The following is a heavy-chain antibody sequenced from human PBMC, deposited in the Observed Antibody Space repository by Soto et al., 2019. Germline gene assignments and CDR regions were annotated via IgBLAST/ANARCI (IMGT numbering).Heavy chain of an antibody. Sequence: QVHLVQSGAEVKKPGASVKVSCKGSGYAFTTYGITWVRQAPGQGLEWRGWISAHNGNTNYAQKLQGRGTVTRHTSTSTADMELRSLRSDVTAVDYCGRGRYGDYWGQGALVTVSS. J-gene: IGHJ4*02. D-gene: IGHD1-1*01. CDR2: ISAHNGNT. CDR3: GRGRYGDY. CDR1: GYAFTTYG. V-gene: IGHV1-18*01.